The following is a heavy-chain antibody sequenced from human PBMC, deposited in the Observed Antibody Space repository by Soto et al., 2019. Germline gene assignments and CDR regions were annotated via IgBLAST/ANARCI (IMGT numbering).Heavy chain of an antibody. Sequence: HPGGSLRLSCAASGFTFSSYGMHWVRQAPGKGLEWVAVISYDGSNKYYADSVKGRFTISRDNSKNTLYLQMNSLRAEDTAVYYCAKDQPKYQLPPGLYGMDVWGQGTTVTVSS. CDR2: ISYDGSNK. J-gene: IGHJ6*02. V-gene: IGHV3-30*18. CDR3: AKDQPKYQLPPGLYGMDV. CDR1: GFTFSSYG. D-gene: IGHD2-2*01.